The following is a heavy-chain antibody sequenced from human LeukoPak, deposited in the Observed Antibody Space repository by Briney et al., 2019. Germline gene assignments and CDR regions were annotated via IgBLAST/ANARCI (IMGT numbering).Heavy chain of an antibody. J-gene: IGHJ4*02. CDR2: IIPIIGTA. CDR1: GGTFSSYA. D-gene: IGHD3-10*01. Sequence: SVKVSCKASGGTFSSYAISWVRQAPGQGLEWMGGIIPIIGTANYAQKFQGRVTITADESTSTAYMELSSLRSENTAVYYCASNGITMVRGVFDYWGQGTLVTVSS. V-gene: IGHV1-69*13. CDR3: ASNGITMVRGVFDY.